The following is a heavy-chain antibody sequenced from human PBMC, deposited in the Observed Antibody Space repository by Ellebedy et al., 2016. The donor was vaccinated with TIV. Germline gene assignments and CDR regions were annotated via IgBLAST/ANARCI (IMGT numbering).Heavy chain of an antibody. CDR2: ISYDGSNK. D-gene: IGHD3-22*01. CDR3: ARVGIVVVINYYFDY. CDR1: GFTFSSYG. V-gene: IGHV3-30*03. Sequence: GESLKISCAASGFTFSSYGMHWVRQAPGKGLEWVAVISYDGSNKYYADSVKGRFTISRDNSKNTLNLQMNSLRAEDTAVYYCARVGIVVVINYYFDYWGQGTPVTVSS. J-gene: IGHJ4*02.